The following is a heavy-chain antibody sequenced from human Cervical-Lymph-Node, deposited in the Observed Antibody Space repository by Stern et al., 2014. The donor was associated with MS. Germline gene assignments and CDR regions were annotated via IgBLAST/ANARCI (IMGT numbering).Heavy chain of an antibody. CDR1: GFTFSSYW. CDR3: ARASRGWYGYYFDY. J-gene: IGHJ4*02. V-gene: IGHV3-74*02. CDR2: INRDEINT. Sequence: EVQLVQSGGALVQPGGSLRLSCEASGFTFSSYWMHWVRQAPGKGLVWVSRINRDEINTNYADSVKGRFTISRDNAKNTVYLQMNSLRAEDTAVYYCARASRGWYGYYFDYWGQGTLVTVSS. D-gene: IGHD6-19*01.